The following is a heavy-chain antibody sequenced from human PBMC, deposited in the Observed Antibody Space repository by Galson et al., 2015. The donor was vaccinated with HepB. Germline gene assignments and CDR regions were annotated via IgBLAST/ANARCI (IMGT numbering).Heavy chain of an antibody. Sequence: SVKVSCKASGGTFSSYTISWVRQAPGQGLEWMGRIIPILGIANYAQKFQGRVTITADKSTSTAYMELSSLRSEDTAVYYCARGRDSSGYKGYYYYGMDVWGQGTTVTVSS. V-gene: IGHV1-69*02. CDR3: ARGRDSSGYKGYYYYGMDV. CDR1: GGTFSSYT. J-gene: IGHJ6*02. D-gene: IGHD3-22*01. CDR2: IIPILGIA.